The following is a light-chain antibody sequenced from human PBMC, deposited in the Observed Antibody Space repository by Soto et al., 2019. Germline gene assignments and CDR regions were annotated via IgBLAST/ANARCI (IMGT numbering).Light chain of an antibody. J-gene: IGKJ5*01. CDR1: QSVLYSSNNKNY. CDR2: WTS. CDR3: QQYYSTPIT. V-gene: IGKV4-1*01. Sequence: DIVMTQSPDSLAVSLGERATINCKSSQSVLYSSNNKNYLAWYQQKPGQPPKLLIYWTSSRESGVPDRFSGSGSGTDITLTISSLQVEDVAVYYCQQYYSTPITFGQGTRLEIK.